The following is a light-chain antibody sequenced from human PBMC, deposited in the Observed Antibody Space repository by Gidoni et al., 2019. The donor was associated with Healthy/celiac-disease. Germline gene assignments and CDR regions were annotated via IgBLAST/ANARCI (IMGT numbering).Light chain of an antibody. Sequence: AIQLTQSPASLSASVGDRVTITSRASQGISSALAWYQQKQGKAPKLLIYEASSLESGVPSRFSGSGSGTDFTLTISSLQPEDFATYYCQQFNSYPDTFGQGTRLEI. CDR1: QGISSA. CDR3: QQFNSYPDT. CDR2: EAS. J-gene: IGKJ5*01. V-gene: IGKV1-13*02.